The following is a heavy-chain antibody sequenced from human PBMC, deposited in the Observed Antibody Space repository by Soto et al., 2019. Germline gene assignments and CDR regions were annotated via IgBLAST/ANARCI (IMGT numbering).Heavy chain of an antibody. Sequence: QVQLVQSGAEVKNPGASVKVSCKASGYTFTRYGIGWARQAPGQGLEWMGWINTYNGNTNYAQNVQGRVTLTTDTSTSTAYMELRSLRSNDTAIYYCAMVDVVVTPSPQDVWGQGTTVIVSS. D-gene: IGHD2-2*03. CDR1: GYTFTRYG. CDR3: AMVDVVVTPSPQDV. V-gene: IGHV1-18*01. J-gene: IGHJ6*02. CDR2: INTYNGNT.